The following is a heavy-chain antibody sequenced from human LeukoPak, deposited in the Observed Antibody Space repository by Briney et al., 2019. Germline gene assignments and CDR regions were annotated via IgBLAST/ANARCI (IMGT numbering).Heavy chain of an antibody. D-gene: IGHD1-14*01. J-gene: IGHJ4*02. CDR1: GFPFSGSG. V-gene: IGHV3-33*01. CDR3: ARDRYYYDY. Sequence: GGSLRLSCAASGFPFSGSGMHWVRQAPGKGLEWVAVIWYDGSHQYYADSVKGRFTISRDNSKNTLDLQINSLRVEDTAVYYCARDRYYYDYWGQGTLVTVSS. CDR2: IWYDGSHQ.